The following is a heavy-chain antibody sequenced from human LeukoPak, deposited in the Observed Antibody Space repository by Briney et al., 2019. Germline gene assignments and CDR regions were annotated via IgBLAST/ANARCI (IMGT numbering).Heavy chain of an antibody. D-gene: IGHD4-17*01. CDR2: ISSNGGST. J-gene: IGHJ4*02. V-gene: IGHV3-64*01. Sequence: TGGSLRLSCAASGFTFSSYAMHWVRQAPGKGLEYVSAISSNGGSTYYANSVKGRFTISRDNSKNTLCLQMGSLRAEDMAVYYCARRGNYYGDSMDYWGQGTLVTVSS. CDR1: GFTFSSYA. CDR3: ARRGNYYGDSMDY.